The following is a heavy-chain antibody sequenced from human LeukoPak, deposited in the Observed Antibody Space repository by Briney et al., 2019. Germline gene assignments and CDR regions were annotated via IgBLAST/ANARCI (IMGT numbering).Heavy chain of an antibody. CDR3: AADYDFWSGYYN. CDR2: IIPIFGTA. D-gene: IGHD3-3*01. J-gene: IGHJ4*02. Sequence: ASVKVSCKASGGTFSSYAISWVRQAPGQGLEWMGGIIPIFGTANYAQKFQGGVTITADESTSTAYMELSSLRSEDTAVYYCAADYDFWSGYYNWGQGTLVTVSS. CDR1: GGTFSSYA. V-gene: IGHV1-69*13.